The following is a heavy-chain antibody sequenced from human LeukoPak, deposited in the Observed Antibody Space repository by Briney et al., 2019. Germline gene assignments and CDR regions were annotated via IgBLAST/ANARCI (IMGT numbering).Heavy chain of an antibody. J-gene: IGHJ3*02. CDR3: ARSGVAGTADVFDI. V-gene: IGHV4-59*01. CDR2: IYYSGST. Sequence: SETLSLTCTVSGGSISTYYWSWIRQPPGRGLEWIGYIYYSGSTNYNPSLKSRGTISVDTSKNQFSLKLSSVTAADTAVYYCARSGVAGTADVFDIWGQGTMVTVSS. D-gene: IGHD6-19*01. CDR1: GGSISTYY.